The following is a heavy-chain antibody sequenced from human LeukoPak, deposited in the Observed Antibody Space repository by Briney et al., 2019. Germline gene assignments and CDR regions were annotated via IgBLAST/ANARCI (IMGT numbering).Heavy chain of an antibody. J-gene: IGHJ6*03. CDR2: VYYTGST. CDR3: AGGPNSSSWYSYYYYYYMDV. CDR1: GGYISSYY. Sequence: SETLSLTCTVSGGYISSYYWSWIRQPPGEGLEWIGYVYYTGSTNYNPSLKSRVSISVDTSKNQFSLKLRSVTAADTAVYYCAGGPNSSSWYSYYYYYYMDVWGKGTTVTVSS. D-gene: IGHD6-13*01. V-gene: IGHV4-59*12.